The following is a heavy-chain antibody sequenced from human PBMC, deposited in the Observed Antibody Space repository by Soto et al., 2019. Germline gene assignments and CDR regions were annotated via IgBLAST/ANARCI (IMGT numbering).Heavy chain of an antibody. D-gene: IGHD3-10*02. CDR2: INPSGGST. CDR3: ASCNFMLYFDY. Sequence: ASVKVSCKASGYTFTSYYFHWVRQAPGQGLEWVGLINPSGGSTTYAQKFQGRVTLTKDTSTSTAYMELRSLRSDDTAVYYCASCNFMLYFDYWGQGTQVTVSS. CDR1: GYTFTSYY. J-gene: IGHJ4*02. V-gene: IGHV1-46*01.